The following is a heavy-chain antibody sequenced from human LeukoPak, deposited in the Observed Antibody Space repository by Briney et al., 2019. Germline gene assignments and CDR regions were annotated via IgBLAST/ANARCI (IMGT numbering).Heavy chain of an antibody. J-gene: IGHJ3*02. D-gene: IGHD3-22*01. CDR1: GGSVSSGSYY. CDR3: ARDRYYYDSSEVSTENAFDI. Sequence: PSETLSLTCTVSGGSVSSGSYYWSWIRQPPGKGLEWIGYIYYSGSTNYNPSLKSRVTISVDTSKNQFSPKLSSVTAADTAVYYCARDRYYYDSSEVSTENAFDIWGQGTMVTVSS. V-gene: IGHV4-61*01. CDR2: IYYSGST.